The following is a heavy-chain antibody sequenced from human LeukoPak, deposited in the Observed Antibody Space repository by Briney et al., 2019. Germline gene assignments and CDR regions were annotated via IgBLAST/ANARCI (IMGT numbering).Heavy chain of an antibody. CDR3: ARDPLGDSSGYYEPSGFDP. CDR2: ISAYNGNT. V-gene: IGHV1-18*01. CDR1: GYTFTSYG. Sequence: EASVKVSCKASGYTFTSYGISWVRQAPGQGLEWMGWISAYNGNTNYAQKLQGRVTMTTDTSTSTAYMELRSLRSEDTAVYYCARDPLGDSSGYYEPSGFDPWGQGTLVTVSS. D-gene: IGHD3-22*01. J-gene: IGHJ5*02.